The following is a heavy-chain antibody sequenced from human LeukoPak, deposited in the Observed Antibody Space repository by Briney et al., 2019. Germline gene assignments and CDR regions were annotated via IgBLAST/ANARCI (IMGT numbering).Heavy chain of an antibody. V-gene: IGHV3-15*01. CDR2: IKSNTDGGTT. CDR3: TTAAESWLQPDY. CDR1: GFTFSNVG. J-gene: IGHJ4*02. D-gene: IGHD5-24*01. Sequence: GGSLRLSCAASGFTFSNVGVSWVRQAPGKGLEWVGRIKSNTDGGTTHYAVPVKGRFTISRDDSKNTLCLQMNSLKTEDTALYYCTTAAESWLQPDYWGQGTRVTVSS.